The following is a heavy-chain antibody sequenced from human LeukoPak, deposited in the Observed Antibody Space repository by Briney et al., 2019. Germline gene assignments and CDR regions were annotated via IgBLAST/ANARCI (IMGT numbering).Heavy chain of an antibody. V-gene: IGHV3-66*01. CDR2: IYSGGST. CDR1: GFTVSSNY. J-gene: IGHJ3*02. CDR3: ARDPLGYCSSTSCPNDAFDI. Sequence: PGGSLRLSCAASGFTVSSNYMSWVRQAPGKGLEWVSVIYSGGSTYCADSAKGRFTISRDNSKNTLYLQMNSLRAEDTAVYYCARDPLGYCSSTSCPNDAFDIWGQGTMVTVSS. D-gene: IGHD2-2*01.